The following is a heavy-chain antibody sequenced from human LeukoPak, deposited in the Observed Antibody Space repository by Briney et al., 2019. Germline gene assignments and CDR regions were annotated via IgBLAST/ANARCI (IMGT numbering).Heavy chain of an antibody. J-gene: IGHJ2*01. D-gene: IGHD5-18*01. Sequence: GESLKISCKGSGYSFTSYWIGWVRQMPGKGLEWMGIIYPGDSDTRYSPSFQGQVTISADKSISTAYLQWSSLKASDTAMDYCARTALTSPWYFDLWGRGTLVTVSS. CDR2: IYPGDSDT. CDR3: ARTALTSPWYFDL. CDR1: GYSFTSYW. V-gene: IGHV5-51*01.